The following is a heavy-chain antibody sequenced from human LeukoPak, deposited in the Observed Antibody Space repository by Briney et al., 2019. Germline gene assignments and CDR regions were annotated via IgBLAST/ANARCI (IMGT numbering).Heavy chain of an antibody. D-gene: IGHD5-24*01. CDR3: ARAERARYYYYMDV. CDR2: IYYSGST. V-gene: IGHV4-59*11. Sequence: PSETLSLTCTVSGGSISSHYWSWIRQPPGKGLEWIGYIYYSGSTNYNPSLKSRVTISVDTSKNQFSLKLSSVTAADTAVYYCARAERARYYYYMDVWGKGPRSPSP. J-gene: IGHJ6*03. CDR1: GGSISSHY.